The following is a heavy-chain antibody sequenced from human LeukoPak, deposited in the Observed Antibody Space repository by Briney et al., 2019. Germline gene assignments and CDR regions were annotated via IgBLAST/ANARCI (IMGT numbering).Heavy chain of an antibody. J-gene: IGHJ4*01. CDR3: ARHDYGSSWPFDY. Sequence: GESLKISCKGSAYSFTSYWISWVRQMPGKGLEWMGRIDPSDSYTNYSPSFQGHVTISADKSISTAYLQWSSLKASDTAMYYCARHDYGSSWPFDYWGQGTLVTVSS. CDR2: IDPSDSYT. CDR1: AYSFTSYW. D-gene: IGHD6-13*01. V-gene: IGHV5-10-1*01.